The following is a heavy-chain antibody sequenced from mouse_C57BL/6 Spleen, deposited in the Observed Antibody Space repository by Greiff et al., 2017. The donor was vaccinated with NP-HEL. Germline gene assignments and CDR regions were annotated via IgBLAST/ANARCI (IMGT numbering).Heavy chain of an antibody. CDR1: GFTFSDYG. CDR2: ISSGSSTI. J-gene: IGHJ2*01. V-gene: IGHV5-17*01. Sequence: EVKLVESGGGLVKPGGSLKLSCAASGFTFSDYGMHWVRQAPETGLEWVAYISSGSSTIYYADTVKGRFTISRDNAKNTLFLQMTSLRSEDTAMYYCARDYGSSYFDYWGQGTTLTVSS. D-gene: IGHD1-1*01. CDR3: ARDYGSSYFDY.